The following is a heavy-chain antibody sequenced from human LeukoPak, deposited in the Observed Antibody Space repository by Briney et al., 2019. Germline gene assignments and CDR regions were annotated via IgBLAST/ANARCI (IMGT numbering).Heavy chain of an antibody. D-gene: IGHD3-10*01. CDR1: GFTFTTYG. Sequence: GGSLRLSCAASGFTFTTYGMHWVRRAPGKGLEWVAVISRDGSNTFYADFVKGRFTISRDNSKNTLFLQMNSLRGEDTAVYYCAQGGQDYSGSGSSIDYWGQGTLVTVSS. J-gene: IGHJ4*02. CDR3: AQGGQDYSGSGSSIDY. V-gene: IGHV3-30*18. CDR2: ISRDGSNT.